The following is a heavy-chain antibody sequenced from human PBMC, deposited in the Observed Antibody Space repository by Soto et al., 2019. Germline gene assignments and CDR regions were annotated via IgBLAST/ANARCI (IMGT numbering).Heavy chain of an antibody. J-gene: IGHJ6*02. Sequence: SETLSLTCTVSGGSISSYYWSWIRQPPGKGLEWIGYIYYSGSTNYNPSLKSRVTISVDTSKNQFSLKLSSVTAADTAVYYCARDLGGLTVAGTYYYYGMDVWGQGTTVTVSS. CDR1: GGSISSYY. CDR2: IYYSGST. V-gene: IGHV4-59*01. D-gene: IGHD6-19*01. CDR3: ARDLGGLTVAGTYYYYGMDV.